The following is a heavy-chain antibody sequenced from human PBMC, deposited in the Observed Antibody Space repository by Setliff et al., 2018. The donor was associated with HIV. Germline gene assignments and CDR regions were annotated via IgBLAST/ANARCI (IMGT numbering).Heavy chain of an antibody. D-gene: IGHD5-12*01. CDR1: GGSINNYF. CDR3: ARDGYNYKKGTSYMDV. Sequence: SETLSLTCTVSGGSINNYFWSWIRQPPGKGLEWLGCLYYTGRANYNPSLKSRLTVSVHTSKNQFSLKLSSVTAADTAVYYCARDGYNYKKGTSYMDVWGKGTTVTVSS. CDR2: LYYTGRA. V-gene: IGHV4-59*01. J-gene: IGHJ6*03.